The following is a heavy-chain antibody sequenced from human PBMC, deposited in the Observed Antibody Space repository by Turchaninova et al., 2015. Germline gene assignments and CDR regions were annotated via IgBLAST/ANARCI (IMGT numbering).Heavy chain of an antibody. CDR3: ARDTGMGD. J-gene: IGHJ3*01. Sequence: EVQLLESGGGLVQPGGSLRLSCAASGFTFSNSAMSWVRQAPGKGLEGVPSIRGGGGSTYYADSVKGRFTISRDNSKDTLYLQMNSLRAEDTAVYYCARDTGMGDWGQGTMVTVSS. CDR2: IRGGGGST. V-gene: IGHV3-23*01. D-gene: IGHD2-8*02. CDR1: GFTFSNSA.